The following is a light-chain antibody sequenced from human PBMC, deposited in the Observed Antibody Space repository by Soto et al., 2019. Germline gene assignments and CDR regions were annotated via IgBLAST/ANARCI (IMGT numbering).Light chain of an antibody. J-gene: IGLJ2*01. Sequence: QSALTQPPSASGSPGQSVTISCTGTSSDIGAYNYVSWYQQPPGKAPKLIIYEVTKRPSGVPNRFSASKSGNTASLTISGLQADDEDVYYCSSYAGSMNLLFGGGTRLTVL. CDR3: SSYAGSMNLL. CDR1: SSDIGAYNY. V-gene: IGLV2-8*01. CDR2: EVT.